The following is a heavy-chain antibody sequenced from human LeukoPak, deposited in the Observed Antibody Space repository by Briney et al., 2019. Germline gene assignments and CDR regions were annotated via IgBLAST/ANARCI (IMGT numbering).Heavy chain of an antibody. CDR3: ARDLAGYSSSRRTPGAFDI. V-gene: IGHV1-2*02. J-gene: IGHJ3*02. CDR1: GYTFTGYY. CDR2: INPNSGGT. D-gene: IGHD6-13*01. Sequence: ASVKVSCKASGYTFTGYYMHWVRQAPGQGLEWMGWINPNSGGTNYAQKFQGRVTMTRDTSISTAYMELSRLRSDDTAVYYCARDLAGYSSSRRTPGAFDIWGQGTMVTVSS.